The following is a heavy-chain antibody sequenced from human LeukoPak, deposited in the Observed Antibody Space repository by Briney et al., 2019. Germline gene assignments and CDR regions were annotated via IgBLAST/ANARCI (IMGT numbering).Heavy chain of an antibody. J-gene: IGHJ6*02. CDR1: GYTFTGYY. CDR3: AREGCSSTSCYLGGFYYYYGMDV. V-gene: IGHV1-2*02. CDR2: INPNSGGT. D-gene: IGHD2-2*01. Sequence: ASVKVSFKASGYTFTGYYMHWVRQAPGQGLEWMGWINPNSGGTNYAQKFQGRVTMTRDTSISTAYMELSRLRSDDTAVYYCAREGCSSTSCYLGGFYYYYGMDVWGQGTTVTVSS.